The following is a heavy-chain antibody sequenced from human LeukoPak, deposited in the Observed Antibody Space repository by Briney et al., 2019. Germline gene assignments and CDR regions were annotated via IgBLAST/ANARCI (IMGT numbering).Heavy chain of an antibody. CDR1: GGTFSSYA. Sequence: EASVKVSCKASGGTFSSYAISWVRQAPGQGLEWMGGIIPIFGTANYAQKFQGRVTITADKSTSTAYMELSSLRSEDTAVYYCATDYYDSSGYSDRGGAFDIWGQGTMVTVSS. J-gene: IGHJ3*02. CDR3: ATDYYDSSGYSDRGGAFDI. CDR2: IIPIFGTA. V-gene: IGHV1-69*06. D-gene: IGHD3-22*01.